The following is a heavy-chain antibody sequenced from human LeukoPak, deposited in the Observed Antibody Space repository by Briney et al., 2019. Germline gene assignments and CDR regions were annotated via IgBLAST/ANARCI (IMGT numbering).Heavy chain of an antibody. J-gene: IGHJ5*02. V-gene: IGHV3-74*01. CDR1: GFTFSNHW. D-gene: IGHD5-18*01. Sequence: AGRSLTLACAASGFTFSNHWMHWVRQAPGKGLVWVSRINTDGSRTSYADSVKGRFTISRDNARNTLYLQVNSLRAEDTAVYYCARGYGYTYGGGWFDTWGQGTLVTVSS. CDR3: ARGYGYTYGGGWFDT. CDR2: INTDGSRT.